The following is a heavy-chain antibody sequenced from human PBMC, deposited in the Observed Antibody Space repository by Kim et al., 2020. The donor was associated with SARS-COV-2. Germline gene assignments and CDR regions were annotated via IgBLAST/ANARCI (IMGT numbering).Heavy chain of an antibody. J-gene: IGHJ6*03. CDR1: GYTFARYD. V-gene: IGHV1-18*01. CDR3: ARHSGAYSDV. Sequence: ASVKVSCKASGYTFARYDIIWVRQAPGQGPEWLGLISIYSGTTNYEQSLKGRVTMTTDTSTTTAYMEMNNLKSDDTAVYYCARHSGAYSDV. CDR2: ISIYSGTT. D-gene: IGHD2-15*01.